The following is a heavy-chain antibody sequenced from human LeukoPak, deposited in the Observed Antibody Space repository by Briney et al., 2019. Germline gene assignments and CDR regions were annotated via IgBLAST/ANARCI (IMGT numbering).Heavy chain of an antibody. Sequence: PSETLSLTCTVSGYSISSGYYWGWIRQPPGKGLEWIGSIYHSGSTYYNPSLKSRVTISVDTSKNQFSLKLSSVTAADTAVYYCARETDYYDSSGKGYWGQGTLVTVSS. CDR3: ARETDYYDSSGKGY. D-gene: IGHD3-22*01. V-gene: IGHV4-38-2*02. CDR1: GYSISSGYY. CDR2: IYHSGST. J-gene: IGHJ4*02.